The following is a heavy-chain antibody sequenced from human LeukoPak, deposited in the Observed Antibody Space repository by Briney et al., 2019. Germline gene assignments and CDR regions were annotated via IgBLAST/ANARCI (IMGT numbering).Heavy chain of an antibody. D-gene: IGHD5-12*01. CDR1: GFTVSSNY. CDR2: ISGSGGST. CDR3: AKSKGSGYDWDY. V-gene: IGHV3-23*01. Sequence: GGSLRLSCAASGFTVSSNYMSWVRQAPGKGLEWVSAISGSGGSTYYADSVKGRFTISRDNPKNTLYLQMNSLRAEDTAVYYCAKSKGSGYDWDYWGQGTLVTVSS. J-gene: IGHJ4*02.